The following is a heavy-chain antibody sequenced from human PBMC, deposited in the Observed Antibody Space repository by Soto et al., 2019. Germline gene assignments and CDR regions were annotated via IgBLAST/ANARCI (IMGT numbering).Heavy chain of an antibody. CDR2: IIPIFGTA. CDR3: ASPYCSSTSCYSGSQFDY. D-gene: IGHD2-2*02. J-gene: IGHJ4*02. CDR1: GGTFSSYA. Sequence: SVKVSCKASGGTFSSYAISWVRQAPGQGLERMGGIIPIFGTANYAQKFQGRVTITADESTSTAYMELSSLRSEDTAVYNCASPYCSSTSCYSGSQFDYWGQGTLVTVSS. V-gene: IGHV1-69*13.